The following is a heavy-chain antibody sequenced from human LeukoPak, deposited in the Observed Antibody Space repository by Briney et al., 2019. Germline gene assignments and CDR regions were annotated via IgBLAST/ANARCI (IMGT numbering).Heavy chain of an antibody. D-gene: IGHD1-14*01. Sequence: GGSLRLSCVASGFTFSTYSMNWVRQAPGKGLEWISYISSSSNTIYYADSVKGRFTISRDNAKNSLYLQMNSLRVEDTAVYYCARKTGDCWGQGTLVIVSS. J-gene: IGHJ4*02. CDR1: GFTFSTYS. CDR2: ISSSSNTI. CDR3: ARKTGDC. V-gene: IGHV3-48*04.